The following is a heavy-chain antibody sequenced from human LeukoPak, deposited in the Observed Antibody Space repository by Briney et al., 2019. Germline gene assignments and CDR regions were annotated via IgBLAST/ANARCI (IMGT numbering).Heavy chain of an antibody. D-gene: IGHD5-18*01. CDR3: ATPGDTAMVRPLDY. Sequence: ASVKVSCKVSGYTLTESSMHWVRQAPGKGLEWMGGFDPEDGETIYAQKFQGRVTMTEDTSTDTAYMELSSLRSEDTAVYYCATPGDTAMVRPLDYWGQGTLVTVSS. J-gene: IGHJ4*02. V-gene: IGHV1-24*01. CDR1: GYTLTESS. CDR2: FDPEDGET.